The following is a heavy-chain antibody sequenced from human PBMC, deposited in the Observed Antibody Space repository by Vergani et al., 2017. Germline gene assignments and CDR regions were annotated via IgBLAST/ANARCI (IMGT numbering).Heavy chain of an antibody. J-gene: IGHJ6*03. V-gene: IGHV1-69*13. CDR1: GGTFNNYG. D-gene: IGHD5-12*01. Sequence: QVQLVQSGAEVKKPGSSVKFSCKASGGTFNNYGINWVSQAPGQGLEWMRGIIPIFGTANYAQIFQGRITITADESTSTAYMELSSLRSEDTAVYYCAXMWSGLRYYYYYYYMDVWGKGTTVTVSS. CDR2: IIPIFGTA. CDR3: AXMWSGLRYYYYYYYMDV.